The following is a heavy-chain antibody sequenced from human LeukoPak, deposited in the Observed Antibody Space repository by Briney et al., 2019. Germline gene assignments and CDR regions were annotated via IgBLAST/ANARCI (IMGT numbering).Heavy chain of an antibody. J-gene: IGHJ3*02. CDR1: GGSISSGDYY. Sequence: PSETLSLTCTVSGGSISSGDYYWSWSRQPPGKGLEWIGYIYYSGSTYYNPSLKSRVTISVDTSKNQFSLKLSSVTAADTAVYYCARDVPLDDAFDIWGQGTMVTVSS. D-gene: IGHD2-2*01. CDR3: ARDVPLDDAFDI. V-gene: IGHV4-30-4*08. CDR2: IYYSGST.